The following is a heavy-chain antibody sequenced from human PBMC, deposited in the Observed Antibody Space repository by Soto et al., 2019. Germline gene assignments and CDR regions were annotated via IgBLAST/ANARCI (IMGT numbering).Heavy chain of an antibody. CDR1: GGTFSSYA. CDR3: ARGWETVGTTTPFAY. Sequence: QVQLVQSGAEVKRPGSSVKVSCTASGGTFSSYAISWVRQAPGQGLEWMGGIIPIFGTGNYAQKIQGRVTITADKSTSTAYMEVRSLRSEDTAVYYCARGWETVGTTTPFAYWGQGTHVTVSS. CDR2: IIPIFGTG. D-gene: IGHD1-26*01. V-gene: IGHV1-69*06. J-gene: IGHJ4*02.